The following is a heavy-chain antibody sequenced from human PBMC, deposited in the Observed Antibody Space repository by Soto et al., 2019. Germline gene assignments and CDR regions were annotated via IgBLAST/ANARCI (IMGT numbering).Heavy chain of an antibody. CDR3: AKDMGTAYDFWSGYKGTYYYYGMDV. J-gene: IGHJ6*02. V-gene: IGHV3-43D*04. CDR1: GFTLDDYA. D-gene: IGHD3-3*01. Sequence: GSLRRGCPASGFTLDDYAMHWVRQAPGKGLEWVSLISWDGGSTYYADSVKGRFTISRDNSKNSLYLQMNSLRAEDTALYYCAKDMGTAYDFWSGYKGTYYYYGMDVWGQGTTVTVSS. CDR2: ISWDGGST.